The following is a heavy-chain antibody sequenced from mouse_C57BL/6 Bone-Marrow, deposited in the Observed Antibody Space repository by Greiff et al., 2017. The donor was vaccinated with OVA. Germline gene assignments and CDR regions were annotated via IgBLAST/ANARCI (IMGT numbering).Heavy chain of an antibody. Sequence: EVQLQESEGGLVQPGSSMKLSCTASGFTFSDYYMAWVRQVPEKGLEWVANIDYDGSSTYYLDSLKSRFIISRDNAKNILYLQMSSLKSEDTATYYCARDQGYLDYWGQGTTLTVSS. CDR1: GFTFSDYY. J-gene: IGHJ2*01. CDR2: IDYDGSST. CDR3: ARDQGYLDY. D-gene: IGHD3-2*02. V-gene: IGHV5-16*01.